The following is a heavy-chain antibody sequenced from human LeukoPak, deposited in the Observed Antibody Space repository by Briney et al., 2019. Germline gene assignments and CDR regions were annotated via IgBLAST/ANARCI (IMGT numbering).Heavy chain of an antibody. CDR2: ISSSGSTI. CDR1: GFTFSSHE. CDR3: AREWWFGEFPLDY. J-gene: IGHJ4*02. Sequence: PGGSLRLSCAASGFTFSSHEMNWVRQAPGRGLEWVSYISSSGSTIYYADSVKGRFTISRDNAKNSLYLQMNSLRAEDTAVYYCAREWWFGEFPLDYWGQGTLVTVSS. D-gene: IGHD3-10*01. V-gene: IGHV3-48*03.